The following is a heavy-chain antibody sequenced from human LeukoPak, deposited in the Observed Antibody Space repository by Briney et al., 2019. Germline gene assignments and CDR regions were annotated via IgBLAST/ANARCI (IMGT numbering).Heavy chain of an antibody. Sequence: SETLSLTCAVYGGSFSGYYWSWIRQPPGKGREGIGEINHSGSTNYNPSLKSRVTISVDTSKNQFSLKLSSVTAADTAVYYCAAVAYCGGDCYSMDYWGQGTLVTVSS. V-gene: IGHV4-34*01. J-gene: IGHJ4*02. CDR2: INHSGST. D-gene: IGHD2-21*02. CDR3: AAVAYCGGDCYSMDY. CDR1: GGSFSGYY.